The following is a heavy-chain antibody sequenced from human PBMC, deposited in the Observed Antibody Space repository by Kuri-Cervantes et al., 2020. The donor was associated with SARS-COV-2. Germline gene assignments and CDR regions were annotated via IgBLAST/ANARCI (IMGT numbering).Heavy chain of an antibody. J-gene: IGHJ6*02. D-gene: IGHD6-13*01. CDR1: GFTFSSYA. Sequence: GGSLRLSCAASGFTFSSYAMSWVRQAPGKGLEWVSAISGSGGSTYYADSVKGRFTISRDNSKNTLYLQMNSLRAEDTAVYYCAKASIAAAGDYYYYYGMDVWGQGTTVTVSS. CDR2: ISGSGGST. CDR3: AKASIAAAGDYYYYYGMDV. V-gene: IGHV3-23*01.